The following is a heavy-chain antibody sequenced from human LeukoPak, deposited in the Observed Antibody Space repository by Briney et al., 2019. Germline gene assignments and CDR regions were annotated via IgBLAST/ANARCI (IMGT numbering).Heavy chain of an antibody. CDR1: GGSISSGAYY. J-gene: IGHJ3*02. D-gene: IGHD4-11*01. CDR2: IYYSGST. CDR3: ARRGYSNELLSAFDI. V-gene: IGHV4-31*03. Sequence: SETLSLTCTVSGGSISSGAYYWSWIRQHPGKGLESIGYIYYSGSTYYNPSLKSRITISVDTSKNQFSLRLSSVTAADTAVYYCARRGYSNELLSAFDIWGQGTMVTVSS.